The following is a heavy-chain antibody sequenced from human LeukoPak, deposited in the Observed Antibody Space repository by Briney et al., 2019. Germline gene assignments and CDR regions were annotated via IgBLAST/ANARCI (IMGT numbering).Heavy chain of an antibody. CDR3: ARDDGIRTVDY. CDR1: GFTFSSYW. Sequence: GGSLSLSCAASGFTFSSYWMSWVRQAPGRGLAWVANIKEDGSDKYYVDSVKGRFTISRDNAKNSLYLQMNDLRAEDTAVYYCARDDGIRTVDYWGQGTLVTVSS. CDR2: IKEDGSDK. V-gene: IGHV3-7*01. J-gene: IGHJ4*02. D-gene: IGHD1-14*01.